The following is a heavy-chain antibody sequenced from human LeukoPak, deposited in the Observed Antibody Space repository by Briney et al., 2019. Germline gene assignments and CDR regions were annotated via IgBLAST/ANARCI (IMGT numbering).Heavy chain of an antibody. V-gene: IGHV3-7*01. D-gene: IGHD4-17*01. Sequence: GGSLRLSCAASGFTFSSYWMSWVRQAPGKGLEWVAYIKYDGSEKDYVDSVKGRFTISRDNAKNSLYLQMNSLRAEDTAVYYCARLHDYGDYHFDYWGQGTLVTVSS. CDR2: IKYDGSEK. CDR1: GFTFSSYW. CDR3: ARLHDYGDYHFDY. J-gene: IGHJ4*02.